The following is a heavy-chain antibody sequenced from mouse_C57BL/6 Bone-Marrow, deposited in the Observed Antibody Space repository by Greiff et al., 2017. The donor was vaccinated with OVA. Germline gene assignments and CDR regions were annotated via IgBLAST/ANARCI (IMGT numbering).Heavy chain of an antibody. V-gene: IGHV7-3*01. CDR1: GFTFTDYY. CDR2: IRNKANGYTT. Sequence: EVKLVESGGGLVQPGGSLSLSCAASGFTFTDYYMSWVRQPPGKALEWLGFIRNKANGYTTEYSASVKGRFTISRDNSQSILYLQMNALRAEDSATYYCAFYSNYAGWYFDVWGTGTTVTVSS. D-gene: IGHD2-1*01. J-gene: IGHJ1*03. CDR3: AFYSNYAGWYFDV.